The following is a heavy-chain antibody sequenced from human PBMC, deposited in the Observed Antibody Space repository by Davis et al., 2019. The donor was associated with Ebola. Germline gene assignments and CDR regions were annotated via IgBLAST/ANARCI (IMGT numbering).Heavy chain of an antibody. J-gene: IGHJ6*02. CDR1: GFTFSSYS. CDR2: IWYDGSNK. Sequence: GGSLRLSCAASGFTFSSYSMNWVRQAPGKGLEWVAVIWYDGSNKYYADSVKGRFTISRDNSKNTLYLQMNSLRAEDTAVYYCARGDFWSGYYQTYYYYYGMDVWGQGTTVTVSS. V-gene: IGHV3-33*08. D-gene: IGHD3-3*01. CDR3: ARGDFWSGYYQTYYYYYGMDV.